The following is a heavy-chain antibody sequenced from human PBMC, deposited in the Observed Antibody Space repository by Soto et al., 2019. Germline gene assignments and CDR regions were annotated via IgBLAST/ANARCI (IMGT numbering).Heavy chain of an antibody. Sequence: QVQLVQSGAEVKKPGASVKVSCKASGYTFNTYNMYWVRQAPGQGLEWMGVINPSIGSTNYAQKFKGRVIMTRDTATSIVYMELSTLRSDDTAVYYWASLYSGSRLDYWVQGTLVTVS. J-gene: IGHJ4*02. D-gene: IGHD1-26*01. CDR3: ASLYSGSRLDY. CDR1: GYTFNTYN. CDR2: INPSIGST. V-gene: IGHV1-46*02.